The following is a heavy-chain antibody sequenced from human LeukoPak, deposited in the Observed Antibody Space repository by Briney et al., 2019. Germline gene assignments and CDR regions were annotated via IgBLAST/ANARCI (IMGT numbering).Heavy chain of an antibody. D-gene: IGHD3-10*01. J-gene: IGHJ5*02. CDR3: ARHRYYYGSGSKFDP. CDR2: ISSSGSTI. V-gene: IGHV3-48*04. CDR1: GFTFSNYN. Sequence: GGSLRLSCAASGFTFSNYNMNWVRQAPGKGLEWVSYISSSGSTIYYADSVKGRFTISRDNAKNSLYLQMNSLRAEDTAVYYCARHRYYYGSGSKFDPWGQGTLVTVSS.